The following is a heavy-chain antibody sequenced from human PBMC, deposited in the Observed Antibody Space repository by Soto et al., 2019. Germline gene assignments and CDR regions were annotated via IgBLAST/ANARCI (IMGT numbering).Heavy chain of an antibody. CDR1: GGSISSYY. D-gene: IGHD2-2*01. CDR2: IYYSGST. J-gene: IGHJ4*02. V-gene: IGHV4-59*01. Sequence: PSETLSLTCTVSGGSISSYYWSWIRQPPGKGLEWIGYIYYSGSTNYNPSLKSRVTISVDTSKNQFSLKLSSVTAADTAVYYCARHCSSTSCNGFFDYWGQGTLVTVSS. CDR3: ARHCSSTSCNGFFDY.